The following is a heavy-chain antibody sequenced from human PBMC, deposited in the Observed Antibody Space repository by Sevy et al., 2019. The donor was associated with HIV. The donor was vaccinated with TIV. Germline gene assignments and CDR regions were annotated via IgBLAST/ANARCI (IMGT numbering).Heavy chain of an antibody. CDR2: INWNGGRT. Sequence: GGSLRLSCAASGFIFDDYGMTWVRQAPGKGLEWVSGINWNGGRTGYGDSVKGRFTISRDNAKNSLYLQMNSLRVEDTAFYYCARDDFYDIVTGYEYWGQGTLVTVSS. D-gene: IGHD3-9*01. V-gene: IGHV3-20*04. CDR3: ARDDFYDIVTGYEY. CDR1: GFIFDDYG. J-gene: IGHJ4*02.